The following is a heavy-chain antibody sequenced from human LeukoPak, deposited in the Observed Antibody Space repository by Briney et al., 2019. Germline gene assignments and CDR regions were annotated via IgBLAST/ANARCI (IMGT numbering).Heavy chain of an antibody. CDR1: GFAFSSYN. CDR2: ISTTSTYI. D-gene: IGHD2-2*01. Sequence: GSLRLSCAASGFAFSSYNMKWVRQAPGKGLEWVSFISTTSTYIYYADSVKGRFTVSRDNSKNLLYLQMDSLRVEDTAVYYCARAGTCSSTSCDGGIEYWGQGTLVTVSS. V-gene: IGHV3-21*06. J-gene: IGHJ4*02. CDR3: ARAGTCSSTSCDGGIEY.